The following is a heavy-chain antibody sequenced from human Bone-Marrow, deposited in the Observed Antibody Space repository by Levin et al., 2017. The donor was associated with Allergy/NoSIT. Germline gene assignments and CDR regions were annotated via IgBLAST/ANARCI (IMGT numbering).Heavy chain of an antibody. Sequence: ASVKVSCRSSGYSFTDYYIHWVRQAPGQGLEWMGRINPKSGGTNYAEKFQGRVTMTRDTSINTAYMELSRLISDDTAVYYCASLTTVTSEVSDYYFYYYMDVWGEGTTVTVSS. CDR2: INPKSGGT. CDR1: GYSFTDYY. J-gene: IGHJ6*03. D-gene: IGHD4-17*01. V-gene: IGHV1-2*06. CDR3: ASLTTVTSEVSDYYFYYYMDV.